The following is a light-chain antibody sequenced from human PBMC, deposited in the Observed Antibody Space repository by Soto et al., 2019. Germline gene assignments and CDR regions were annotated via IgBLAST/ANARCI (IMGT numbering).Light chain of an antibody. CDR1: SSDVGGYNF. CDR2: DVS. J-gene: IGLJ2*01. V-gene: IGLV2-11*01. Sequence: QSALTQPRSVSGSPGQSVTISCTGTSSDVGGYNFVSWYQQHTGKAPTFLIYDVSKRPAGVPDRFSGSRSGNTSSLTISGLQADDEAEDYGCSSAGSYVGFGGGTKLTFL. CDR3: CSSAGSYVG.